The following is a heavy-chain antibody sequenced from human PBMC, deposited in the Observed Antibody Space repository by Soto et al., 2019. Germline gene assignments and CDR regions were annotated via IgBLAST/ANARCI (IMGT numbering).Heavy chain of an antibody. CDR1: GYTFTSYG. CDR3: ARERIAVAGIYYYYYGMDV. Sequence: QVQLVQSGAEVKKPGASVKVSCKASGYTFTSYGISWVRQAPGQGLEWMGWINPNSGGTNYAQKFQGRVTMTRDTSISTAYMELSRLRSDDTAVYYCARERIAVAGIYYYYYGMDVWGQGTTVTVSS. CDR2: INPNSGGT. V-gene: IGHV1-2*02. J-gene: IGHJ6*02. D-gene: IGHD6-19*01.